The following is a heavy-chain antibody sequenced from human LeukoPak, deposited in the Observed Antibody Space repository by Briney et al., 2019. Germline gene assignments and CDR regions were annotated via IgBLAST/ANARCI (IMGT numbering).Heavy chain of an antibody. D-gene: IGHD4-23*01. CDR2: INHSGST. CDR1: GGSFSGYY. J-gene: IGHJ4*02. Sequence: SETLSLTCAVYGGSFSGYYWSWIRQPPGKGLEWIGDINHSGSTNYNPSLKSRVTISVDTSKNQFSLKLSSVTAADTAVYYWARTNGGNSPIDYWGQGTLVTVSS. CDR3: ARTNGGNSPIDY. V-gene: IGHV4-34*01.